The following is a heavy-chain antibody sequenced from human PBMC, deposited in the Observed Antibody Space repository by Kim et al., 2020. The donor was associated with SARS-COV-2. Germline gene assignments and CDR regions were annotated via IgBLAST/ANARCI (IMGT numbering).Heavy chain of an antibody. Sequence: SETLSLTCTVSGGSISSYYWSWIRQPPGKGLEWIGYIYYSGSTNYNPSLKSRVTISVDTSKNQFSLKLSSVTAADTAVYYCARESRRYSSGWYVDYWGQGTLVTVSS. J-gene: IGHJ4*02. CDR1: GGSISSYY. D-gene: IGHD6-19*01. V-gene: IGHV4-59*01. CDR2: IYYSGST. CDR3: ARESRRYSSGWYVDY.